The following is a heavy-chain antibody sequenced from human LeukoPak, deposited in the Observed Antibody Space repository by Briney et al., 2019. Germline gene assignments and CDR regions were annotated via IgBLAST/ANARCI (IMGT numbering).Heavy chain of an antibody. CDR3: AHGEFRDSSGYLAPYNWFDP. Sequence: ESGPTLVNPTQTLTLTCTFSGSSLSTSGVGVGWIRQPPGKALEWLALIYWDDDQRYSPSLKSRLTITKDTSKNHVVLTMTNMDPVDTATYYCAHGEFRDSSGYLAPYNWFDPWGQGTLVTVPS. D-gene: IGHD3-22*01. CDR2: IYWDDDQ. CDR1: GSSLSTSGVG. V-gene: IGHV2-5*02. J-gene: IGHJ5*02.